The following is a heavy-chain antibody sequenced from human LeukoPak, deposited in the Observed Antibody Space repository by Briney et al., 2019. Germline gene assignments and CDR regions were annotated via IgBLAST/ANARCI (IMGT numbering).Heavy chain of an antibody. CDR3: ARARLGYYDSSGKYNWFDP. CDR2: IYYRKNT. J-gene: IGHJ5*02. Sequence: PSETLSLTCTVSGGSISSSSAYWGWIRQPPGKGLEWIGSIYYRKNTYYNPSLKSRVTISADTSKNQFSLTLGSVTAADTAVYYCARARLGYYDSSGKYNWFDPWGQGTLVTVSS. V-gene: IGHV4-39*02. D-gene: IGHD3-22*01. CDR1: GGSISSSSAY.